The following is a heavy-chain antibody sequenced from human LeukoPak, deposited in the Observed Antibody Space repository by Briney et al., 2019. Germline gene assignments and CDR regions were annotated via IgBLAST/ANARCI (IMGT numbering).Heavy chain of an antibody. V-gene: IGHV7-4-1*02. D-gene: IGHD3/OR15-3a*01. CDR1: GYTFSVYY. J-gene: IGHJ4*02. CDR3: ARGTSGLVTTNDY. Sequence: ASVKVSCKASGYTFSVYYIHWVRQAPGQGLEWMGWINTNTVNPTYAQGFTGRFVFSLDTSVSTAYLQISSLKAEDTAVYYCARGTSGLVTTNDYWGQGTLVTVSS. CDR2: INTNTVNP.